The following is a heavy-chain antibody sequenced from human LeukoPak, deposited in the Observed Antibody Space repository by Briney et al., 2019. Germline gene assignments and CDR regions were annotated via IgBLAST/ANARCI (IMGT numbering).Heavy chain of an antibody. D-gene: IGHD4-17*01. V-gene: IGHV1-69*04. Sequence: SVKVSCKASGGTFSSYAISWVRQAPGQGLEWMGRIIAILSIANYAQKFQGRVTITADKTTSTAYMELSSLRSEDTAVYYCARVAVTTHSFDYWGQGTLVTVSS. CDR2: IIAILSIA. J-gene: IGHJ4*02. CDR1: GGTFSSYA. CDR3: ARVAVTTHSFDY.